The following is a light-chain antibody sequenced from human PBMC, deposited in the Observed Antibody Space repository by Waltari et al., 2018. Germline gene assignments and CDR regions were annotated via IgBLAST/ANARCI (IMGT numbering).Light chain of an antibody. CDR3: AAWDDSLWV. CDR1: NSNIGSNS. Sequence: VLAQPPSASGTPGQRVTISCSGSNSNIGSNSVYWYQQLPGTAPKVLINGNDHRPSGVPDRSSGSKSGTSASLAISGLRSEDEANYYCAAWDDSLWVFGGGTKLTVL. J-gene: IGLJ3*02. CDR2: GND. V-gene: IGLV1-47*01.